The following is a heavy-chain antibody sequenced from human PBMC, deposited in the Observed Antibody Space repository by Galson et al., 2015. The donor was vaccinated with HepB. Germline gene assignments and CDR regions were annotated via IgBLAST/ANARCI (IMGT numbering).Heavy chain of an antibody. Sequence: ETLSLTCTVSGGSISGYYWSWIRQPPGKRLEWVAYIYNAVTTNYNPSLKSRLSISLDTSRNQVFLKLDSVTAADTAIYYCARLPGKTAVVAPLSFDIWGQGTMVAVSP. CDR1: GGSISGYY. V-gene: IGHV4-59*08. D-gene: IGHD6-25*01. CDR3: ARLPGKTAVVAPLSFDI. CDR2: IYNAVTT. J-gene: IGHJ3*02.